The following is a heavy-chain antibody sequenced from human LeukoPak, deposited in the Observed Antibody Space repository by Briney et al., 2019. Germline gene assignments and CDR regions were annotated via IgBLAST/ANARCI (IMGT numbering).Heavy chain of an antibody. V-gene: IGHV3-7*01. CDR3: ARDILPPSDYDILTGYYGITVSDAFDI. Sequence: AGGSLRLSCAASGFTFSSYWMSWVRQAPGKGLEWVANIKQDGSEKYYVDSVKGRFTISRDNAKNSLYLQMNSLRAEDTAVYYCARDILPPSDYDILTGYYGITVSDAFDIWGQGTMVTVSS. D-gene: IGHD3-9*01. J-gene: IGHJ3*02. CDR1: GFTFSSYW. CDR2: IKQDGSEK.